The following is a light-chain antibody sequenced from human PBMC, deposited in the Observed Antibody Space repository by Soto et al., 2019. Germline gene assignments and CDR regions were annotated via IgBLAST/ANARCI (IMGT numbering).Light chain of an antibody. V-gene: IGLV2-11*01. J-gene: IGLJ2*01. Sequence: QSVLTQPRSVSGSPGQSVTISCTGTSSDVGSYDYVSWYQQHPGKAPKLIISDVNKRPSGVPDRFSGSKSGNTASLIISGLQADDDADYYCCSYAGTYTFMVFGGGTKLTVL. CDR3: CSYAGTYTFMV. CDR1: SSDVGSYDY. CDR2: DVN.